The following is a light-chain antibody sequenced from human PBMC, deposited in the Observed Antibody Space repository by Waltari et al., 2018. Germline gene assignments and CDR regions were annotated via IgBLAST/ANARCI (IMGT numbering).Light chain of an antibody. CDR3: QHRSVWPLT. CDR2: DTS. CDR1: QSVRSY. J-gene: IGKJ4*01. V-gene: IGKV3-11*01. Sequence: ILLTQSPATLSLFPGERATPPCRASQSVRSYLAWYQQKPGQAPRLLIYDTSYRATGVPVRFSGSGSGTDYTLTISSLEPEDFAVYYCQHRSVWPLTFGGGTKVEMK.